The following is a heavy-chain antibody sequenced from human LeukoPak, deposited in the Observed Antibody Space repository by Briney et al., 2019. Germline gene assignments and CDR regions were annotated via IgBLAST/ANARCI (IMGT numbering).Heavy chain of an antibody. CDR2: IIPIFGTA. Sequence: SVKVSCKASGGTFSSYAISWVRQAPGQGLEWMGGIIPIFGTANYAQKFQGRVTITADESTSTAYMELSSLRSEDTAVYYCARRSSSWSFWFDPWGQGTLVTVSS. J-gene: IGHJ5*02. CDR3: ARRSSSWSFWFDP. D-gene: IGHD6-13*01. CDR1: GGTFSSYA. V-gene: IGHV1-69*01.